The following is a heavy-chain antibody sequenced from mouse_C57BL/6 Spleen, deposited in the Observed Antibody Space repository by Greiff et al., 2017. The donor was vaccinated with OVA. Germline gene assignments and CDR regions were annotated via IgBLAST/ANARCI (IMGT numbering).Heavy chain of an antibody. CDR2: IDPEAGET. D-gene: IGHD2-10*01. J-gene: IGHJ2*01. V-gene: IGHV14-2*01. CDR3: AAYFDRRGY. CDR1: GFNIKDYY. Sequence: EVQLQQSGAELVKPGASVKLSCTASGFNIKDYYMHWVKQRTEQGLEWIGRIDPEAGETKYAPKFPGKATITADTSSIASYLQLSSLTSEDTAVYYCAAYFDRRGYWGQGTTLTVSS.